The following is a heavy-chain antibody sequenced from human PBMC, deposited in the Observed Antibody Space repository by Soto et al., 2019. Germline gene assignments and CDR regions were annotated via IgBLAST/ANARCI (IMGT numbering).Heavy chain of an antibody. J-gene: IGHJ6*03. Sequence: QLQLQESGPGLVKPSETLSLTCTVSGGSISSSSYYWGWIRQPPGKGLEWIGSIYYSGSTYYNPSLKSRVTISVDTSKNQCSLKLSSVTAADTAVYYCARHLRLRPDMDVWGKGTTVTVSS. D-gene: IGHD6-25*01. CDR3: ARHLRLRPDMDV. V-gene: IGHV4-39*01. CDR1: GGSISSSSYY. CDR2: IYYSGST.